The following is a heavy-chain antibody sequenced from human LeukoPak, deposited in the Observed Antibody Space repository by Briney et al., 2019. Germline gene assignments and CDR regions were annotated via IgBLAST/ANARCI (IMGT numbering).Heavy chain of an antibody. V-gene: IGHV1-69*13. CDR3: ATQTITIFGRSYYFDY. Sequence: GASVKVSCKASGGTFSSYAISWVRQAPGQGLEWMGGIIPIFGTANYAQKFQGRVTITADESTSTAYMELSSLRSEDTAAYYCATQTITIFGRSYYFDYWGQGTLVTVSS. J-gene: IGHJ4*02. CDR2: IIPIFGTA. CDR1: GGTFSSYA. D-gene: IGHD3-3*01.